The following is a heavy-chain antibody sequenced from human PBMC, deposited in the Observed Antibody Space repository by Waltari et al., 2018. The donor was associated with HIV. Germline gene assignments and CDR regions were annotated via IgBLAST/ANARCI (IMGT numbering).Heavy chain of an antibody. D-gene: IGHD3-3*01. CDR2: IDWNGGSA. CDR1: GFTIDDYG. J-gene: IGHJ1*01. CDR3: VRDSDGSGYDI. Sequence: DVRLVESGGEVVRPGASLRLSCVASGFTIDDYGMAWVRQRPGQGLEGVSNIDWNGGSANYGDSVKGRFTVFRDNPKASLYLQMNNLRDEDTGLYYCVRDSDGSGYDIWGRGTLVTVSS. V-gene: IGHV3-20*04.